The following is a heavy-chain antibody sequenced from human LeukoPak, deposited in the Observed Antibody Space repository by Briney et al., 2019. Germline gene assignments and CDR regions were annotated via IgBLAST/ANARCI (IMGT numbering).Heavy chain of an antibody. D-gene: IGHD3-3*01. CDR3: ARDFKSGYADY. V-gene: IGHV3-33*01. J-gene: IGHJ4*02. Sequence: GGSLRLSCAAPGFTFRNYVMHWVRQAPGKGLEWVAVIYDDGRKKYFADSVKGRFTISRENSKNTVVLQKNRLRGADTAGYSCARDFKSGYADYWGQGTLVTVSS. CDR2: IYDDGRKK. CDR1: GFTFRNYV.